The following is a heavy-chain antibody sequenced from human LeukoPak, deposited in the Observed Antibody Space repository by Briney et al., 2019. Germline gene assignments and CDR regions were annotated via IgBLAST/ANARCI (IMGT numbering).Heavy chain of an antibody. D-gene: IGHD1-26*01. J-gene: IGHJ4*02. CDR2: INPNSGGT. CDR3: ARARPSYSGSYYFDY. CDR1: GYTFTSYG. V-gene: IGHV1-2*02. Sequence: ASVKVSCKASGYTFTSYGISWVRQAPGQGLEWMGWINPNSGGTNYAQKFQGRVTMTRDTSISTAYMELSRLRSDDTAVYYCARARPSYSGSYYFDYWGQGTLVTVSS.